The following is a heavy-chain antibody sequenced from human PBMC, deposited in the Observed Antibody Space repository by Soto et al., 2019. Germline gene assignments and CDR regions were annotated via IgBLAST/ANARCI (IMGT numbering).Heavy chain of an antibody. CDR1: GGTFSNYG. Sequence: QVQLVQSGTEVKKPGSSVKVSCKASGGTFSNYGFSWVRQAPGQGLEWVGGIIPIFGTANYAQKFMGKVTTTAHESTSTTYIQLSSLTSEDTAIYYCARATKKQIMRPSGIRGPQYVFDSWGQGTQVTVSS. D-gene: IGHD3-10*01. V-gene: IGHV1-69*01. J-gene: IGHJ4*02. CDR2: IIPIFGTA. CDR3: ARATKKQIMRPSGIRGPQYVFDS.